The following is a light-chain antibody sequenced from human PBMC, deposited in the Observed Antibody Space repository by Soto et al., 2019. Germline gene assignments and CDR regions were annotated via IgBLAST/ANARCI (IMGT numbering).Light chain of an antibody. J-gene: IGKJ5*01. V-gene: IGKV3-11*01. CDR2: DAS. CDR3: QQRYNWPIT. CDR1: QSLSGNY. Sequence: EILLTQSPGTLSLSPGERATLSCRASQSLSGNYLAWYHQKPGQAPRLLIYDASNRATAIPARFSGSGSGTDFTLTISSLEPEDFAVYYCQQRYNWPITFGQGTRLEIK.